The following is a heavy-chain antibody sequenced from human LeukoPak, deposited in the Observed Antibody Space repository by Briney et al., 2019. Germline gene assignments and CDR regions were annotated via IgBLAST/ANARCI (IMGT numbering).Heavy chain of an antibody. CDR1: GFSLSTSGVG. CDR3: AHRREGLNAFDT. CDR2: IYWNDGK. Sequence: SGPTLVNPTQTLTLTCTFSGFSLSTSGVGVGWIRQPPGKALEWLALIYWNDGKRYSPSLKSRLTITKDTSKNQVVLTMTNMDPVDTATYYCAHRREGLNAFDTWGQGTMVTVSS. J-gene: IGHJ3*02. V-gene: IGHV2-5*01.